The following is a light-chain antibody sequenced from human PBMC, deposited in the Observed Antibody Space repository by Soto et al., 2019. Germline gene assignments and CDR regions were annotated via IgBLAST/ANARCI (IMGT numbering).Light chain of an antibody. CDR2: DAS. J-gene: IGKJ5*01. Sequence: DIQMTQSPSSLSASVGERVTITCQASQDITNYLNWYQQKPGRAPRLLLYDASSLETGVPSRFSGSGSETDFTLTISSLQPEDVATYYCQHYDHLPITFGQGTRLEIK. CDR3: QHYDHLPIT. CDR1: QDITNY. V-gene: IGKV1-33*01.